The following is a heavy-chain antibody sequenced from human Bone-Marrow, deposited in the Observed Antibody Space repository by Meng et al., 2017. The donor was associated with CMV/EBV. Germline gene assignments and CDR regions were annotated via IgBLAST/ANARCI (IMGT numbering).Heavy chain of an antibody. CDR1: GFTVSSNY. CDR2: IYSGGST. V-gene: IGHV3-66*02. CDR3: ARDGPSYYYDSSGLFDY. Sequence: GESLKISCAASGFTVSSNYMSWVRQAPGKGLEWVSVIYSGGSTYYADSVKGRFTISRDNSKNTLYLQMNSLRAEDTAVYYCARDGPSYYYDSSGLFDYWGQRTLVTVSS. J-gene: IGHJ4*02. D-gene: IGHD3-22*01.